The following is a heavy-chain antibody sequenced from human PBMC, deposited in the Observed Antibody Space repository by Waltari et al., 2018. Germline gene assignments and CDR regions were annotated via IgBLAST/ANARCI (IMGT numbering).Heavy chain of an antibody. CDR3: AGGGGFLCDI. CDR2: IKQDGSEI. J-gene: IGHJ3*02. V-gene: IGHV3-7*01. Sequence: EVQLVESGGGLVQPGGSLRLSCAVSGFPFSILWISWFRQAPGKGLEWVANIKQDGSEIYYVDSVKGRFTISRDNAKNSLYLQMNSLTTEDTAVYYCAGGGGFLCDIWGQGTLVTVSS. D-gene: IGHD3-3*01. CDR1: GFPFSILW.